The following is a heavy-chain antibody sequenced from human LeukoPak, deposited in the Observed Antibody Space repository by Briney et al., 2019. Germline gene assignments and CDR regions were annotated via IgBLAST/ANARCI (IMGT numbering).Heavy chain of an antibody. J-gene: IGHJ3*02. D-gene: IGHD2-2*02. CDR1: GYTFTSYV. CDR3: ARMVVPAAIPGNAFNI. CDR2: ISAYNGNT. Sequence: ASVKVSCKASGYTFTSYVISWVRQAPGQGLEWMGWISAYNGNTNYARKLKGRVTRPTATPTSTAYMELGSLRSADTAVYYCARMVVPAAIPGNAFNIGGQGTMVTVSS. V-gene: IGHV1-18*01.